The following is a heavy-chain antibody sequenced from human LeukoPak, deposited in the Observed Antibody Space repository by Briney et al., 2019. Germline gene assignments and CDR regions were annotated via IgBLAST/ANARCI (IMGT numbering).Heavy chain of an antibody. V-gene: IGHV4-31*03. D-gene: IGHD3-10*01. CDR3: ARTTGFTAFGGFDF. CDR2: IYYSGST. Sequence: SQTLSLTCTVSGVSITHYTYSWSWIRQRPGGGLEWLGYIYYSGSTYSNPSLKSRIFISLDSSQNQFSLTVTSVTAADTALYYCARTTGFTAFGGFDFWGQGALVTVSS. CDR1: GVSITHYTYS. J-gene: IGHJ4*02.